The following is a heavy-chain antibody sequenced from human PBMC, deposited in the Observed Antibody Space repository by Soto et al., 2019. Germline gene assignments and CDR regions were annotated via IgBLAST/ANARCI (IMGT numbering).Heavy chain of an antibody. CDR3: ARDASYYSLWSGYYPSRNGMDV. CDR1: GFTFSSFG. Sequence: QVQVGESGGGVVQPGRSLRLSCAASGFTFSSFGMHWVRQAPGKGLAWVSLIWYDGSKKSYGDSVKGRFTISRDNSRNTVYLQMNSVRADDTAVYYCARDASYYSLWSGYYPSRNGMDVWGQGTTVTVSS. J-gene: IGHJ6*02. V-gene: IGHV3-33*01. CDR2: IWYDGSKK. D-gene: IGHD3-3*01.